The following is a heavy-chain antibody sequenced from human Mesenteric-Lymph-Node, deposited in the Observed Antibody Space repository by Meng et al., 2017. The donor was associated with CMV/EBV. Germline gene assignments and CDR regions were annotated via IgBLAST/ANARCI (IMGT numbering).Heavy chain of an antibody. CDR1: GYTFTNYY. J-gene: IGHJ3*02. Sequence: ASVKVSCKASGYTFTNYYIHWVRQAPGQGLEWMGWINPSSGGSDYAQNFQGRVTMTRDTSVRTAYMELSRLRSDDTAMYYCARDPDWKYFLGRGDAFDIWGQGTMVTVSS. CDR2: INPSSGGS. CDR3: ARDPDWKYFLGRGDAFDI. D-gene: IGHD1-7*01. V-gene: IGHV1-2*02.